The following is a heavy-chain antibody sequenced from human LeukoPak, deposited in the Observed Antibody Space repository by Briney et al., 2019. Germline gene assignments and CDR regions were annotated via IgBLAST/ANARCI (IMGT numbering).Heavy chain of an antibody. CDR3: TTLKETDC. V-gene: IGHV1-2*02. D-gene: IGHD1-1*01. J-gene: IGHJ4*02. CDR1: GYTFTDYY. CDR2: INPNSGGT. Sequence: TSVKVSCKASGYTFTDYYMHWVRQAPGQGLECMGWINPNSGGTNYAQKFQGRVTMTRDTSISTAYMELSSLRSDDTAVYYCTTLKETDCWGQGTPVTVSS.